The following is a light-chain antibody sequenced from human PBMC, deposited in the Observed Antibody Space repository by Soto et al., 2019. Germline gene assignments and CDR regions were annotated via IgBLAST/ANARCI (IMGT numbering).Light chain of an antibody. CDR3: QQYYSYTRT. CDR1: QGISSY. V-gene: IGKV1-8*01. J-gene: IGKJ1*01. Sequence: IQMSQSPSSLSASTGDRVTITCRASQGISSYLAWYQQKPGKAPKLLIYAASTLQSGVPSRFSGSGSGTDFTLTISCLQSEDFATYYCQQYYSYTRTFGQGTKVDIK. CDR2: AAS.